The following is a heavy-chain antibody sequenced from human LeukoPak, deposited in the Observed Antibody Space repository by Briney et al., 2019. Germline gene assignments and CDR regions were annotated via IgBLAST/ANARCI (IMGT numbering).Heavy chain of an antibody. D-gene: IGHD1-26*01. CDR3: ASMSSGSYYLSWFDP. CDR1: GFTFSSYA. V-gene: IGHV3-23*01. J-gene: IGHJ5*02. Sequence: GGSLRLSCAASGFTFSSYAMSWVRQAPGKGLEWVSAISGSGGSTYYADSVKGRFTISRDNSKNTLYLQMNSLRAEDTAVYYCASMSSGSYYLSWFDPWGQGTLVTVSS. CDR2: ISGSGGST.